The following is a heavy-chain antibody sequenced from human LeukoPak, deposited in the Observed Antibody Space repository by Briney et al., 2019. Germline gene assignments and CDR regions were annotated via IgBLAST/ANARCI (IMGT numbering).Heavy chain of an antibody. CDR3: ARAWTTVAGTPYYYYYYMDV. D-gene: IGHD6-19*01. J-gene: IGHJ6*03. CDR1: GGTFSSYA. V-gene: IGHV1-69*19. Sequence: ASVKVSCKTSGGTFSSYALSWVRQAPGQGLEWMGGIIPLFVKANYADEFQGRITITADESTNTAYMELSSLRSEDTAVYYCARAWTTVAGTPYYYYYYMDVWGKGTTVTVSS. CDR2: IIPLFVKA.